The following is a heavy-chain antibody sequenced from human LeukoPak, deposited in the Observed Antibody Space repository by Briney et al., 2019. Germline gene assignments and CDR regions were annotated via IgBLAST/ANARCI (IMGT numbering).Heavy chain of an antibody. J-gene: IGHJ3*02. CDR1: GYTFTGYY. D-gene: IGHD5-18*01. Sequence: ASVKVSCKASGYTFTGYYMHWVRQAPGQGLEWMGRINPNSGGTNYAQKFQGRVTMTRDTSISTAYMELSRLRSDDTAVYYCASWVDTAMVYHGAFDIWGQGTMVTVSS. CDR2: INPNSGGT. V-gene: IGHV1-2*06. CDR3: ASWVDTAMVYHGAFDI.